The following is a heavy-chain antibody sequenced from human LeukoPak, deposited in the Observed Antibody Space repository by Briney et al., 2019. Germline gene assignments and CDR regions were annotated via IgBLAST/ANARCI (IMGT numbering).Heavy chain of an antibody. CDR3: ARVSSSWLGVGAFDI. CDR1: GGSISSYY. Sequence: PSETLSLTCTVSGGSISSYYWSWIRQPPGKGLEWIGYIYYSGSTNYNPSLKSRVTISVDTSKNQFSVKLSSVTAADTAVYYCARVSSSWLGVGAFDIWGQGTMVTVSS. J-gene: IGHJ3*02. D-gene: IGHD6-13*01. CDR2: IYYSGST. V-gene: IGHV4-59*01.